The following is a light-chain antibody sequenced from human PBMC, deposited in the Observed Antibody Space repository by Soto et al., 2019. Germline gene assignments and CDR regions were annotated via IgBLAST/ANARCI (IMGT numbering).Light chain of an antibody. Sequence: IQLTHSPSTLSPSVGDRVTITCRASQSISSWLAWYQQKPGKAPKLLIYDASSLESGVPSRFSGSGSGTEFTLTISSLQPDDFATYYCQQYNSYSRTFGQGTKVDIK. J-gene: IGKJ1*01. V-gene: IGKV1-5*01. CDR3: QQYNSYSRT. CDR2: DAS. CDR1: QSISSW.